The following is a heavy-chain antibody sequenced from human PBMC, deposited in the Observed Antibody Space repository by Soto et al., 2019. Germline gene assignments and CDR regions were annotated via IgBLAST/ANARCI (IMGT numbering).Heavy chain of an antibody. CDR3: ATAASGIVVVPAARGLHWFDP. Sequence: ASVKVSCKVSGYTLTELSMHWVRQAPGKRLEWMGGFDPEDGETIYAQKFQGRVTMTEDTSTDTANMELSSLRSEDTAVYYCATAASGIVVVPAARGLHWFDPWGQGTLVTVSS. D-gene: IGHD2-2*01. CDR1: GYTLTELS. J-gene: IGHJ5*02. V-gene: IGHV1-24*01. CDR2: FDPEDGET.